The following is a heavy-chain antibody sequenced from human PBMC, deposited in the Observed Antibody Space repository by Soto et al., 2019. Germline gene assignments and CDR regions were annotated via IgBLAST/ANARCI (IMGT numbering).Heavy chain of an antibody. CDR2: IKWDASEK. V-gene: IGHV3-7*01. D-gene: IGHD3-10*01. J-gene: IGHJ4*02. Sequence: PGGSLRLSCAASGFTFGNYWMNWVRQAPGKGLGWLSTIKWDASEKKYVDSVKGRFTMSRDNAKNSVYLQMDSLRAEDTAVYYCARDSGDGSGASVNHYLDYWGQGTLVTVSS. CDR1: GFTFGNYW. CDR3: ARDSGDGSGASVNHYLDY.